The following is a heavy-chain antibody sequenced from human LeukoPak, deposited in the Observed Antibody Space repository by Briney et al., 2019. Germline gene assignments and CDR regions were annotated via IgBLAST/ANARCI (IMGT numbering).Heavy chain of an antibody. CDR3: ARRTYSAAYWKHFDY. CDR2: IYYHENT. Sequence: SETLSLTCTVSRGSISSSSDYWGWIRQAPGKGLEWIGSIYYHENTYYNSSLKSRVTISVDTSKNQFSLKLNSVTAADTAVYFCARRTYSAAYWKHFDYWGQGTLVTVSS. CDR1: RGSISSSSDY. J-gene: IGHJ4*02. V-gene: IGHV4-39*01. D-gene: IGHD1-1*01.